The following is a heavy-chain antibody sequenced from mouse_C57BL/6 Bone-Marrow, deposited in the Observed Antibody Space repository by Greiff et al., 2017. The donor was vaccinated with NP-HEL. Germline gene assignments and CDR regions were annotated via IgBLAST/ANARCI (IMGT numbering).Heavy chain of an antibody. CDR2: IHPNSGST. J-gene: IGHJ4*01. D-gene: IGHD1-1*01. Sequence: QVQLQQPGAELVKPGASVKLSCKASGYTFTSYWMHWVKQRPGQGLEWIGMIHPNSGSTNYNEKFKSKATLTVDKSSSTAYMQLSSLTSEDSAVYYCAREGEITAVGVDGWGQGTSVTVSS. CDR1: GYTFTSYW. CDR3: AREGEITAVGVDG. V-gene: IGHV1-64*01.